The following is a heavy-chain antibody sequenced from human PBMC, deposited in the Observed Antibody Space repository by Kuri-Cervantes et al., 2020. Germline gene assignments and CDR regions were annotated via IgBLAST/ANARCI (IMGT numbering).Heavy chain of an antibody. D-gene: IGHD3-10*01. V-gene: IGHV4-61*01. Sequence: GSLRLSCAVSGGSISSSSYYWSWIRQPPGKGLEWIGYIYYSGSTNYNPSLKSRVTISVDTSKNQFSLKLSSVTAADTAVYYCARGLDYYGSGSSYWYFDLWGRGTLVTVSS. J-gene: IGHJ2*01. CDR3: ARGLDYYGSGSSYWYFDL. CDR1: GGSISSSSYY. CDR2: IYYSGST.